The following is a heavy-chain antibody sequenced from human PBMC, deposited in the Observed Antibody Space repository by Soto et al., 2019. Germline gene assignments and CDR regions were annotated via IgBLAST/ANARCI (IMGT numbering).Heavy chain of an antibody. CDR3: ARDIGFGIAVAGTFDY. V-gene: IGHV3-21*01. J-gene: IGHJ4*03. CDR1: GFTFSSYS. CDR2: ISSSSSYI. Sequence: GGSLRLSCAASGFTFSSYSINWVRQAPGKGLEWVSSISSSSSYIYYADSVKGRFTISRDNAKNSLYLQMNSLRAEDTAVYYCARDIGFGIAVAGTFDYWGQGTTVTVSS. D-gene: IGHD6-19*01.